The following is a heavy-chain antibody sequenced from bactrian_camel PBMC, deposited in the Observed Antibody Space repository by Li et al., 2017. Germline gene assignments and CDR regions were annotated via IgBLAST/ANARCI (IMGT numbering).Heavy chain of an antibody. J-gene: IGHJ4*01. CDR3: AADPRSKHEAVVSDTGCQFTH. CDR2: IDRDGRT. V-gene: IGHV3S53*01. CDR1: GYTYSRPC. D-gene: IGHD2*01. Sequence: HVQLVESGGGSVQAGGSLRLSCAGSGYTYSRPCGGWFRQALGKEREKVADIDRDGRTRYGDSVKGRFTISRDYTDNTFYLQMNNLQPEDTGIYYCAADPRSKHEAVVSDTGCQFTHWGQGTQVTVS.